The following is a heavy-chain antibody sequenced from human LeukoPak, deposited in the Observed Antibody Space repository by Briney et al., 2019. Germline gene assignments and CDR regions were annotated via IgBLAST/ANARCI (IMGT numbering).Heavy chain of an antibody. CDR1: GFTFSSYA. CDR3: AKGKGWNAYYFDY. CDR2: ISGSGGST. V-gene: IGHV3-23*01. Sequence: GSLRLSCAASGFTFSSYAMSWVRQAPGKGLEWVSAISGSGGSTYYADSVKGRFTISRDNAKNSLYLQMNSLRAEDMALYYCAKGKGWNAYYFDYWGQGTLVTVSS. J-gene: IGHJ4*02. D-gene: IGHD1-1*01.